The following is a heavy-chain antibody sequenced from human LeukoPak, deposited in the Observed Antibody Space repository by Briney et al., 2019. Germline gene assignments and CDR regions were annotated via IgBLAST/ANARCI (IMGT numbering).Heavy chain of an antibody. Sequence: GGSLRLSFAASGFTFSSYSMNWVRQAPGKGLEWVSLISSSSSSIFYADSVKGRFTISRDNAKNSLYLQMNSLRDEDTAVYYCARGYCSGGSCYSDYWGQGTLVTVSS. V-gene: IGHV3-48*02. J-gene: IGHJ4*02. CDR2: ISSSSSSI. CDR3: ARGYCSGGSCYSDY. D-gene: IGHD2-15*01. CDR1: GFTFSSYS.